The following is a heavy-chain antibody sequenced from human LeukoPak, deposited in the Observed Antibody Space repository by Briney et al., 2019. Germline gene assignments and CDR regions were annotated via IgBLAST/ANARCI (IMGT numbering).Heavy chain of an antibody. CDR3: ARAGYGDYGGGYDY. CDR1: GGSFSNHH. CDR2: IYYSGST. J-gene: IGHJ4*02. D-gene: IGHD5-12*01. V-gene: IGHV4-59*11. Sequence: SETLSLTCTISGGSFSNHHCSWIRKPPGKGLEWIGYIYYSGSTNYNPSLKSRVTISVDTSKNQCSLKLSSVTAADTAMYYCARAGYGDYGGGYDYWGQGTLVTVSS.